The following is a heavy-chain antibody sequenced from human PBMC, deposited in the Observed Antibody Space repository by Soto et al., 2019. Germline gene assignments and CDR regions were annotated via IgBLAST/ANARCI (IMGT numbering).Heavy chain of an antibody. CDR2: IYYSGST. V-gene: IGHV4-59*01. D-gene: IGHD3-3*01. Sequence: PSETLSLTCTVSGGSISSYYWSWIRQPPGKGLEWIGYIYYSGSTNYNPSLKSRVTISVDTSKNQFSLKLSSVTAADTAVYYCARGRFLEWLLSGYFDYWGQGTLVTV. CDR3: ARGRFLEWLLSGYFDY. J-gene: IGHJ4*02. CDR1: GGSISSYY.